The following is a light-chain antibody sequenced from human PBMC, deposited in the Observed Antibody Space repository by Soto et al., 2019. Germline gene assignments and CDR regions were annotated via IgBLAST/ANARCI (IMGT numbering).Light chain of an antibody. J-gene: IGLJ3*02. CDR3: AAWDDSMNRV. CDR2: SNN. V-gene: IGLV1-44*01. Sequence: QSVLTQPPSASGTPGQRVTISCSGSSSNIGSNTVNWYQQLPGTAPKLLIYSNNQRHSGVPDRFSGSKSGTSASLAISGLQSEDEADYYCAAWDDSMNRVFGGGTKLTVL. CDR1: SSNIGSNT.